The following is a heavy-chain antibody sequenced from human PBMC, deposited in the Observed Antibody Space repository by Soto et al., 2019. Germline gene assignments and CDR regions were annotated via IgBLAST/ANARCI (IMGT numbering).Heavy chain of an antibody. D-gene: IGHD3-10*01. CDR2: ISYDGKNI. V-gene: IGHV3-30*03. J-gene: IGHJ1*01. Sequence: QLVASGGGVVQPGRSLTLSCAASGFTLDSYAMNWVRQAPGKGLEWVAVISYDGKNIYYRDSVKGRFTISKDDSKNTLFLRLSSLTPEDTAMYYCARDSGALPADRIQFWGQGTQVTVSS. CDR1: GFTLDSYA. CDR3: ARDSGALPADRIQF.